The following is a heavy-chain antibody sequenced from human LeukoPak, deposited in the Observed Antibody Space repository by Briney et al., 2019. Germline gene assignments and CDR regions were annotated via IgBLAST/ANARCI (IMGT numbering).Heavy chain of an antibody. J-gene: IGHJ4*02. Sequence: TGGSLRLSCAASGFPFSDYSMTWIRQAPGKGLEWVSSISSTSNSYIFYADSVKGGFTISRDNAEDLLFLQMNSVRVEETAVYYCARVLSGSHPPFYFDFWGQGSLVTVSS. CDR3: ARVLSGSHPPFYFDF. CDR2: ISSTSNSYI. V-gene: IGHV3-21*01. D-gene: IGHD1-26*01. CDR1: GFPFSDYS.